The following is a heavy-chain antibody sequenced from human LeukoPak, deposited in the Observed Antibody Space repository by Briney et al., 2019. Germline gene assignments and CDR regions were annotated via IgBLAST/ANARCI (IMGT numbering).Heavy chain of an antibody. CDR2: IRYDGSNK. V-gene: IGHV3-30*02. Sequence: GGSLRLSCAASGFTFSSYGMHWVRQAPGKGLEWVAFIRYDGSNKYYADSVKGRFTISRDNSKNTLYLQMNSLRAEDTAVYYCARHYDSSGYYQYYFDYWGQGTLVTVSS. CDR1: GFTFSSYG. J-gene: IGHJ4*02. CDR3: ARHYDSSGYYQYYFDY. D-gene: IGHD3-22*01.